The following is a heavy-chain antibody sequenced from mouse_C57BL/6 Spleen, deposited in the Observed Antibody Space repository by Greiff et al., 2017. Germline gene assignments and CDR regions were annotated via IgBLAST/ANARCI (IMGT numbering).Heavy chain of an antibody. D-gene: IGHD2-2*01. CDR2: INYDGSST. J-gene: IGHJ4*01. Sequence: EVKVVESEGGLVQPGSSLKLSCTASGFTFSDYYMAWVRQAPEKGLEWVAYINYDGSSTYYLDSLKSRFIISRDNAKNILYLQMSSLKSEDTATYYCAREEGTAMVTTRAMDYWGQGASVTVSS. CDR3: AREEGTAMVTTRAMDY. V-gene: IGHV5-16*01. CDR1: GFTFSDYY.